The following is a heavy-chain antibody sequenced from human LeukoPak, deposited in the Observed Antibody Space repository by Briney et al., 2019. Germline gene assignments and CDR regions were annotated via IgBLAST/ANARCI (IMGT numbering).Heavy chain of an antibody. CDR2: ISSSSSTI. J-gene: IGHJ4*02. CDR3: ARAAVATLLNY. D-gene: IGHD6-19*01. CDR1: GFTFSSYS. V-gene: IGHV3-48*01. Sequence: HPGGSLRLSCAASGFTFSSYSMNWVRQAPGKGLEWVSYISSSSSTIYYADSVKGRFTVSRDNAKNSLYLQMSSLRAEDTAVYYCARAAVATLLNYWGQGTLVTVSS.